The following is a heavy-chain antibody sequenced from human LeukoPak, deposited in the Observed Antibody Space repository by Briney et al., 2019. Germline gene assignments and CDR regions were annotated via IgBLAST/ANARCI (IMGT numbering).Heavy chain of an antibody. CDR3: ARVAARSSSHFDY. D-gene: IGHD5-18*01. CDR2: IYYSGST. CDR1: GGSISSGDYY. J-gene: IGHJ4*02. Sequence: SQTLSLTCTVSGGSISSGDYYWSWIRQPPGKGLEWTGYIYYSGSTYYNPSLESRVTISVDTSKNQFSLKLSSVTAADTAVYYCARVAARSSSHFDYWGQGTLVTVSS. V-gene: IGHV4-30-4*08.